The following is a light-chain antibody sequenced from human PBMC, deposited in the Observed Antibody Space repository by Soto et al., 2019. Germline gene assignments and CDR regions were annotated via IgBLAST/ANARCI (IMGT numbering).Light chain of an antibody. J-gene: IGKJ5*01. CDR1: QSVGRH. CDR3: QQYNQWSPIT. CDR2: AAS. V-gene: IGKV3-15*01. Sequence: EIVMTQSPGTLSALPGHSSTLPCRASQSVGRHIAWYQQRPGQAPRLLXYAASTRAEGVPIRFSGSGSGTELTLTITSLQSADFAVYDCQQYNQWSPITFGQGTRLEIK.